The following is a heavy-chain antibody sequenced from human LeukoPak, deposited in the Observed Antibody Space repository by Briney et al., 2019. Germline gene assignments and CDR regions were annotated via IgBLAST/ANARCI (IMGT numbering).Heavy chain of an antibody. V-gene: IGHV1-46*01. D-gene: IGHD6-13*01. CDR2: INPSGGST. Sequence: GASVKVSCKASGYTFTSYYMHWVRQAPGQGLEWMGIINPSGGSTSYAQKFQGRVTMTRDTSTSTVYMELSSLRSEDTAVYYCARDLGVAAAGFGAFDIWGQGTMVTVSS. CDR3: ARDLGVAAAGFGAFDI. J-gene: IGHJ3*02. CDR1: GYTFTSYY.